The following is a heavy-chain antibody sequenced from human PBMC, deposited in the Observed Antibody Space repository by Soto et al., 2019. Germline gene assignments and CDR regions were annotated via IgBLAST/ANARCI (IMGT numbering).Heavy chain of an antibody. CDR1: GGTFSSYA. D-gene: IGHD3-16*01. V-gene: IGHV1-69*13. CDR2: IIPIFGTA. Sequence: SVKVSCKASGGTFSSYAISWVRQAPGQGLAWMGGIIPIFGTANNAQKFQGRVTITADESTSTAYMALSSLRSEDTAVYYCARHEGEFGGGIVYYYGRGVWGQGATVTVSS. CDR3: ARHEGEFGGGIVYYYGRGV. J-gene: IGHJ6*02.